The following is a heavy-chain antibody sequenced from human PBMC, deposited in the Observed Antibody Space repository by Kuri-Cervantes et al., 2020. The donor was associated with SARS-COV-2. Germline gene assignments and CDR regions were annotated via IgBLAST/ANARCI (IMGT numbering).Heavy chain of an antibody. D-gene: IGHD3-16*01. J-gene: IGHJ6*02. CDR1: GFTFSSYD. V-gene: IGHV3-13*01. CDR2: IGTAGDT. Sequence: GESLKISCAASGFTFSSYDMHWVRQATGKGLEWVSAIGTAGDTYYPGSVKGRFTISRENAKNSLYLQMNSLRAGDTAVYYCARDLGGSRFGGMDVWGQGTTVTVSS. CDR3: ARDLGGSRFGGMDV.